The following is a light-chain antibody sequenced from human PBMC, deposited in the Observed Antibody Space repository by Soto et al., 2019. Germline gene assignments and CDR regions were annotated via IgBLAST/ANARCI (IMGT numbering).Light chain of an antibody. CDR1: SSDVGGYNY. J-gene: IGLJ2*01. CDR2: DVS. V-gene: IGLV2-11*01. CDR3: CSYAGSYAGV. Sequence: QSALTQPRSVSGSPGQSVTISCTGTSSDVGGYNYVSWYQQHPGKAPKLMIYDVSKRPSGVPDRFSGSKSGNTASLTISGGQAEDEADYYCCSYAGSYAGVFGGGTKLTVL.